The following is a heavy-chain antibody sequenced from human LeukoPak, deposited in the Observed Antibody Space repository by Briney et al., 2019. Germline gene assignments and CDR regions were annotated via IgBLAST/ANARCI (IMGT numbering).Heavy chain of an antibody. Sequence: SGPTLVNPTQTLTPTCTFSGFSLSTSGMCVSWIRQPPGKGLEWIGSIYYSGSTYYNPSLKSRVTISVDTSKNQFSLKLSSVTAADTAVYYCARHAVYAGSGWAFDFWGQGTLVTVFS. CDR3: ARHAVYAGSGWAFDF. V-gene: IGHV4-39*01. D-gene: IGHD6-19*01. CDR1: GFSLSTSGMC. CDR2: IYYSGST. J-gene: IGHJ4*02.